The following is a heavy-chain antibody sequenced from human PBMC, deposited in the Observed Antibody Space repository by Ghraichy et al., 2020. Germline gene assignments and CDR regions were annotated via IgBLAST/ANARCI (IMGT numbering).Heavy chain of an antibody. CDR2: INRDGDYT. Sequence: GGSLRLSCAASGFTFSSYWMHWVRQAPGEGLVCVSRINRDGDYTDYADSVKGRFTISRDNARNTLYLQMNSLRAEDTAVYYCVRDDDYYAVDYWGQGTL. CDR1: GFTFSSYW. V-gene: IGHV3-74*01. J-gene: IGHJ4*02. D-gene: IGHD2-21*02. CDR3: VRDDDYYAVDY.